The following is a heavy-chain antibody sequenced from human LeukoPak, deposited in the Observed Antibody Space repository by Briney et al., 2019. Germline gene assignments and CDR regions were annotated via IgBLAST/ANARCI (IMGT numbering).Heavy chain of an antibody. CDR1: GFTFSDNW. D-gene: IGHD2-2*01. CDR3: ARGYLGYCSSTSCWRYYMDV. J-gene: IGHJ6*03. V-gene: IGHV3-74*01. CDR2: INIDGSST. Sequence: PGGSLRLSCEASGFTFSDNWMHWVRQAPGKGLVWVSRINIDGSSTTYADSVKGRFTISRDNAKNTLYLQMNSLRAEDTAVYYCARGYLGYCSSTSCWRYYMDVWGKGTTVTVSS.